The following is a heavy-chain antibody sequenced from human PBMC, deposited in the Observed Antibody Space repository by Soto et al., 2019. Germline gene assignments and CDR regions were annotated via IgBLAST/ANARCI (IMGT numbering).Heavy chain of an antibody. Sequence: QITLKESGPTLVRPTQTLTLTCAFSGFSLSTSGVGVGWIRQPPGKALEWLAVIYWDDSKHYSPSLRSRLTITKDTSKHQVVLTMTNMDPMDTGTYYCAHKGPEDWPLDYWGKGTLVTVSS. CDR1: GFSLSTSGVG. D-gene: IGHD3-9*01. CDR2: IYWDDSK. V-gene: IGHV2-5*02. CDR3: AHKGPEDWPLDY. J-gene: IGHJ4*02.